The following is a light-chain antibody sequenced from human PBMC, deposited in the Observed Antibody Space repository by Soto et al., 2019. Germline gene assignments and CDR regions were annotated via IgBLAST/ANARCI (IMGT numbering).Light chain of an antibody. CDR2: WAS. V-gene: IGKV4-1*01. CDR3: QQYYSTPPVT. J-gene: IGKJ4*01. Sequence: DIVMTQSPDSLAVSLGERATINCKSSQSVLYSSNNKNYLAWYQQKPGQPPKLLIYWASTRESGAPDRLSGSGSGTDFTLTISSLQAEDVAVYYCQQYYSTPPVTFGGGTKVEIK. CDR1: QSVLYSSNNKNY.